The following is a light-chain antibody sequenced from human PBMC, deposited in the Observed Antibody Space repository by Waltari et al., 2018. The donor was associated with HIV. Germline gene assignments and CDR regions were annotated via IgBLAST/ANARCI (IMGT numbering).Light chain of an antibody. CDR1: SSNLGDHT. CDR3: STWQDGLNGVL. J-gene: IGLJ2*01. V-gene: IGLV1-44*01. Sequence: QSVLTQPPSASGTFGQRVAISCSGSSSNLGDHTVTWYQQVPGAAPNLLIYNDDPRPSGVPDRFSGSKSGTSASLAINGLQSEDEGTYYCSTWQDGLNGVLFGGGTELAVL. CDR2: NDD.